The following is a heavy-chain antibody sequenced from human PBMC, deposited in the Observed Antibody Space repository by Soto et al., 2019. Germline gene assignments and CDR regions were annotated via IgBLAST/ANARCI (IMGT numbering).Heavy chain of an antibody. D-gene: IGHD2-15*01. CDR1: SGSISSSNW. Sequence: SETLSLTCAVSSGSISSSNWWRWVRQTPGKGLEWIGEIYHSGSTKYNPSLKSRVTISVDTSKNQFSLKLSSVTAADTAVYYCARLDRYCSGGSCYPAAFDIWAQGTMVTVSS. CDR3: ARLDRYCSGGSCYPAAFDI. CDR2: IYHSGST. V-gene: IGHV4-4*02. J-gene: IGHJ3*02.